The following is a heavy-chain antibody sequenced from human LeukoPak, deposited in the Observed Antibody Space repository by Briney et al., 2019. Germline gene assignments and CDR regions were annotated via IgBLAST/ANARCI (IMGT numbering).Heavy chain of an antibody. J-gene: IGHJ4*02. D-gene: IGHD6-19*01. V-gene: IGHV3-21*01. CDR3: ARISSGWYDPFDY. Sequence: GGSLRLSCAASGFTFSSYSMNWVRQAPGKGLEWVSSISSSSSYIYYADSVKGRFTIFRDNAKNSLYLQMNSLRAEDTAVYYCARISSGWYDPFDYWGQGTLVTVSS. CDR1: GFTFSSYS. CDR2: ISSSSSYI.